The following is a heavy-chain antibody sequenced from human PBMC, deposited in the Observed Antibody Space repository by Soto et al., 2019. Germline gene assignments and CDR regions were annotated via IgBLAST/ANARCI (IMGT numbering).Heavy chain of an antibody. D-gene: IGHD2-15*01. CDR2: IKQDGSEK. Sequence: GGSLRLSCAASGFTFSSYWMSWVRQAPGKGLEWVANIKQDGSEKYYVDSVKGRFTISRDNAKNSLYLQMNSLRAEDTAVYYCARDLAVVTPFVDYWGQGTLVTVSS. J-gene: IGHJ4*02. CDR1: GFTFSSYW. V-gene: IGHV3-7*01. CDR3: ARDLAVVTPFVDY.